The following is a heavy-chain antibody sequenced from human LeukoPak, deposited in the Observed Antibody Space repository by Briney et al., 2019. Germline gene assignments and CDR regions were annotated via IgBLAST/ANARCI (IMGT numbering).Heavy chain of an antibody. D-gene: IGHD5-24*01. V-gene: IGHV4-59*01. Sequence: SETLSLTCTVSGGSISSYYWSWIRQPPGKALEWVGYIYYSGSTNYNPSLKSRVTISVDTSKNQFSLKLSSVTAADTAVYYCARGRWLQLPSPYFDYWGQGTLVTVSS. CDR1: GGSISSYY. CDR2: IYYSGST. CDR3: ARGRWLQLPSPYFDY. J-gene: IGHJ4*02.